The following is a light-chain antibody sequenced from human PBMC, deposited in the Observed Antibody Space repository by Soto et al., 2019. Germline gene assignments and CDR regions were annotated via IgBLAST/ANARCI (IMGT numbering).Light chain of an antibody. Sequence: IVLTQSPGTVSLSPGERATLSCRASQSGSSIYLAWYQQKPGQAPRLLIYGASTRATGIPDRFSGSGSGTNFTLTISSLQPEDFATYYCQQSYKTPHTFGQGTKLETK. CDR2: GAS. J-gene: IGKJ2*01. V-gene: IGKV3-20*01. CDR3: QQSYKTPHT. CDR1: QSGSSIY.